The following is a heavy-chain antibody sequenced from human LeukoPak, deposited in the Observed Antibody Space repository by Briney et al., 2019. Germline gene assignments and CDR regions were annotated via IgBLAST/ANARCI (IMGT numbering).Heavy chain of an antibody. CDR3: AGGGPFSIAAARVYYFYY. D-gene: IGHD6-13*01. CDR1: DYTFTSYG. Sequence: ASVKVSCKASDYTFTSYGISWVRQAPGQGLEWMGWISPYSDNTNYAQNLQGRVTMTTDTSTSTAYMELRSLTSDDTAMYYCAGGGPFSIAAARVYYFYYWGQGTLVTVSS. V-gene: IGHV1-18*01. J-gene: IGHJ4*02. CDR2: ISPYSDNT.